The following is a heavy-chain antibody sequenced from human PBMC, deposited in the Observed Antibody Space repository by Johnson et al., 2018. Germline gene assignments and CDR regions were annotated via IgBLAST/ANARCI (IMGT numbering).Heavy chain of an antibody. V-gene: IGHV4-34*01. CDR1: GGSFSDYS. D-gene: IGHD1-1*01. Sequence: QVQLRQWGAGLLKPSETLSLTCAVYGGSFSDYSWNWIRQPPGKGLEWIGEINHSGSTTYNPSLKSRVTISVDTANTQSSRKFSSVTAADPAMYYWARGQGTMDVWGKGTTVTVSS. CDR2: INHSGST. CDR3: ARGQGTMDV. J-gene: IGHJ6*03.